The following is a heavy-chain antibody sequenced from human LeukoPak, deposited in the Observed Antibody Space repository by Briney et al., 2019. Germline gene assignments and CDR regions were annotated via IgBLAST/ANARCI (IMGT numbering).Heavy chain of an antibody. V-gene: IGHV1-2*02. CDR2: INPNSGGT. J-gene: IGHJ4*02. CDR3: ARSLYSGSYYRFGY. CDR1: GYTFTGYY. D-gene: IGHD1-26*01. Sequence: ASVKVSCKVSGYTFTGYYMHWVRQAPGQGLEWMGWINPNSGGTNYAQKFQGRVTMTRDTSISTAYMELSRLRSDDTAVYYCARSLYSGSYYRFGYWGQGTLVTVSS.